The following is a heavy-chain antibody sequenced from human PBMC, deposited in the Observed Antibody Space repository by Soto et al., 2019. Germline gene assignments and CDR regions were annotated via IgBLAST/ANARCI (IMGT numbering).Heavy chain of an antibody. Sequence: EVQLVESGGGLVKPGGSLRLSCAASGFTFSSYSMNWVRQAPGKGLEWVSSISSSSSYIYYADSVKGRFTISRDNAKNSLYLQMNSLRAEDTAVYYCARDLSDGSGRGDSYYYYGMDVWGQGTTVTVSS. V-gene: IGHV3-21*01. CDR3: ARDLSDGSGRGDSYYYYGMDV. CDR1: GFTFSSYS. D-gene: IGHD3-10*01. J-gene: IGHJ6*02. CDR2: ISSSSSYI.